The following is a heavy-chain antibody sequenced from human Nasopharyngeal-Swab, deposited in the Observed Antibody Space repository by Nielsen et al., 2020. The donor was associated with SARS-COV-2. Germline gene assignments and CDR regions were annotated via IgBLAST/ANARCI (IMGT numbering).Heavy chain of an antibody. CDR3: ARQSCSGGTCYSWWYFDL. J-gene: IGHJ2*01. CDR1: GYSFTNNW. D-gene: IGHD2-15*01. V-gene: IGHV5-51*01. Sequence: GESLKISCKGSGYSFTNNWIGGVRQMPGKGLELMGIIYPVDSDTKYSPSLQGQVTISADKSSSTAYLQWSSLKASDSGMYYCARQSCSGGTCYSWWYFDLWGRGTLVTVSS. CDR2: IYPVDSDT.